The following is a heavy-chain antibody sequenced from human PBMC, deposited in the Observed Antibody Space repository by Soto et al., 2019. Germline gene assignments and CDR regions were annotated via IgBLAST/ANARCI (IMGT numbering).Heavy chain of an antibody. V-gene: IGHV3-23*01. CDR1: GFTFSSYA. J-gene: IGHJ3*02. CDR3: ATHAVAGLDAFDI. D-gene: IGHD6-19*01. CDR2: ISGSGGST. Sequence: EVQLLESGGGLVQPGGSLRLSCAASGFTFSSYAMSWVRQAPGKGLEWVSAISGSGGSTYYAASVKGRFTISRDNSKNTLYLQMNSLRAEDTAVYYCATHAVAGLDAFDIWGQGTMVNVSS.